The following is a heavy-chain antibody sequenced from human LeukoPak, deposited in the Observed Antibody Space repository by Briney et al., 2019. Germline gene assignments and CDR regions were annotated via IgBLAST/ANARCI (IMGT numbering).Heavy chain of an antibody. J-gene: IGHJ4*02. D-gene: IGHD6-13*01. CDR2: ITSSGSAI. CDR1: GFTFNNYE. V-gene: IGHV3-48*03. Sequence: GGSLRLSCAASGFTFNNYEMNWVRQAPGKGLEWVSFITSSGSAIYYADSVKGRFTISRDNAKNSLYLQMNSRRVEDTAVYYCAKGHGHSSSWFLDYWGQGTLVTVSS. CDR3: AKGHGHSSSWFLDY.